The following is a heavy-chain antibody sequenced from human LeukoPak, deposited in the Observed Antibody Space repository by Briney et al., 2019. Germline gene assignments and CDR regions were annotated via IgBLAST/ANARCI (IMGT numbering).Heavy chain of an antibody. Sequence: SETLSLTCTVSGGSISSSSYYWSWIRQPPGKGLEWIGYIYHSGSTYYNPSLKSRVTISVDRSKNQFSLKLSSVTAADTAVYYCARRGSDIVVVPAAAPPDILTGYRHFDYWGQGTLVTVSS. CDR1: GGSISSSSYY. V-gene: IGHV4-30-2*01. D-gene: IGHD2-2*01. CDR3: ARRGSDIVVVPAAAPPDILTGYRHFDY. J-gene: IGHJ4*02. CDR2: IYHSGST.